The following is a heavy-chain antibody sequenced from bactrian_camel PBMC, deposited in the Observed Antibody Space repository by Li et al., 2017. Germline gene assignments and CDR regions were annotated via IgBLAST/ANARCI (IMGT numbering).Heavy chain of an antibody. CDR2: ISSDGST. D-gene: IGHD5*01. CDR3: ATGWGSF. CDR1: GFTFDDSD. Sequence: HVQLVESGGGSVQAGGSLRLSCTASGFTFDDSDMAWYRQAPGAACELVSSISSDGSTYYLGSVKGRFAISRDNAKSTLYLQMNALKPEDTAVIYCATGWGSFWGQGTQVTVS. V-gene: IGHV3S63*01. J-gene: IGHJ4*01.